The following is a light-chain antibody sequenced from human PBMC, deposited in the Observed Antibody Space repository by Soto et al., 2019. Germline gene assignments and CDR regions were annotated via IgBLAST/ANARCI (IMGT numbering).Light chain of an antibody. CDR1: QSVSGNY. J-gene: IGKJ3*01. CDR3: QQYTLSPPGVT. V-gene: IGKV3-20*01. CDR2: GAS. Sequence: EIVLTQSPGTLSLSPGERATLSCRASQSVSGNYLAWYQQKPGQAPRLLIFGASSRATGVPDRFSGGGSGTDFALTISRLEPEDFAVYFCQQYTLSPPGVTFGPGTRVDI.